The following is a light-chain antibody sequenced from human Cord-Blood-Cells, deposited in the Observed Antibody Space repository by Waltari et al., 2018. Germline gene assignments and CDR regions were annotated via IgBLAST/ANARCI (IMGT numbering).Light chain of an antibody. CDR2: DVS. CDR3: SSYTSSSTLV. J-gene: IGLJ1*01. Sequence: QSALTQPASVSGSPGQSITISCTGTSSDVGGYNYVSWYQQHPGNAPKLMIYDVSNRPAVVSNRFSGSKAVNTASRTISGLQAEDEADYYCSSYTSSSTLVFGTGTKVTVL. V-gene: IGLV2-14*01. CDR1: SSDVGGYNY.